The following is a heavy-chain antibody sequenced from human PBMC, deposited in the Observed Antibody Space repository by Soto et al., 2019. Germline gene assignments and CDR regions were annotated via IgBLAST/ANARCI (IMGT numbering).Heavy chain of an antibody. CDR3: ARGWFGPDV. D-gene: IGHD3-10*01. V-gene: IGHV3-74*01. CDR1: GFTPSGRS. CDR2: IDNAGTDS. Sequence: EVQLVESGGGLVQPGGSLGLSWAASGFTPSGRSMHWVRQAPGKGLVWVSGIDNAGTDSTYAASVKGRFTSSRDNAKNMLYLQMNSLRVEDTAVYYCARGWFGPDVWGKGTTVTVSS. J-gene: IGHJ6*04.